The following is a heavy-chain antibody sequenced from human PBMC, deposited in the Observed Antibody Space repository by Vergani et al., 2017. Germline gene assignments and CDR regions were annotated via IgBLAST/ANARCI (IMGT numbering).Heavy chain of an antibody. V-gene: IGHV1-69*01. CDR2: IIPIFGKA. CDR3: AGVRRAADSHPDAFDI. Sequence: QVQLVQSGAEVKKPGSSVKVSCKASGGTFSSYAISWVRQAPGQGLEWMGGIIPIFGKANYAQKFQGRVTITADESTSTADMELSSLRSEDTAVYDCAGVRRAADSHPDAFDIWGQGTMVTVSS. J-gene: IGHJ3*02. CDR1: GGTFSSYA. D-gene: IGHD6-13*01.